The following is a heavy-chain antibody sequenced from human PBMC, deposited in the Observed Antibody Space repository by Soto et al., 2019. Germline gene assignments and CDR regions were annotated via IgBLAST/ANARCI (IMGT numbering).Heavy chain of an antibody. CDR3: TTGQRPLRFLEWLSRYYFDF. D-gene: IGHD3-3*01. V-gene: IGHV1-24*01. CDR1: AYTLSELS. Sequence: ASVKVSCKVSAYTLSELSMHWVRQAPGKGLEWMGGFDPEDGETLYAQKFQGRVSMTEDTSTDTAYMELSSLTSEDTAVYYCTTGQRPLRFLEWLSRYYFDFWGQGTLVTVSS. CDR2: FDPEDGET. J-gene: IGHJ4*02.